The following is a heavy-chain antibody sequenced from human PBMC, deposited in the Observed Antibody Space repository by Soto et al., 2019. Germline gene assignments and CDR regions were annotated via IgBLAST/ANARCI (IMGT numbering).Heavy chain of an antibody. CDR3: ARASWEFDDVLTGTGLFYGMDV. CDR2: ISGSGTTI. J-gene: IGHJ6*02. CDR1: GFSFMSYS. V-gene: IGHV3-48*02. Sequence: PGGSLRLSCGGSGFSFMSYSMKWVRQALGKGLEWILYISGSGTTIYYTDSVKGRFTTSRDNAKSSLYLQMNSLRDEDTALYYCARASWEFDDVLTGTGLFYGMDVRGQATTVTVSS. D-gene: IGHD3-9*01.